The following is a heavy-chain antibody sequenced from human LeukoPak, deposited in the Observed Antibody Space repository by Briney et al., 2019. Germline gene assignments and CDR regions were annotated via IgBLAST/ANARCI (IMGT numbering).Heavy chain of an antibody. CDR1: GFTFSTYA. J-gene: IGHJ4*02. V-gene: IGHV3-23*01. D-gene: IGHD2-21*02. CDR3: AQGGHDFNPFYY. Sequence: PGGSLRLSCAASGFTFSTYAMGWVRQAPGEGLEWVSSIKGGGGDPFYADSVRGRFTISRDKSKNTLYLQLNSLRPEDTAVYFCAQGGHDFNPFYYWDQGTLVTVSS. CDR2: IKGGGGDP.